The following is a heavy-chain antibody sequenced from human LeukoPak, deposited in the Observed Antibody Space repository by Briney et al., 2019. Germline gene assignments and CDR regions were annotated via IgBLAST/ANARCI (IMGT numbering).Heavy chain of an antibody. CDR3: ARVACSGGSCYANWFDP. CDR2: INPNSGGT. J-gene: IGHJ5*02. V-gene: IGHV1-2*04. Sequence: ASVKVSCKASGYTFTSNYMHWVRQAPGQGLEWMGWINPNSGGTNYAQKFQGWVTMTRDTSISTAYMELSRLRSDDTAVYYCARVACSGGSCYANWFDPWGQGTLVTVSS. CDR1: GYTFTSNY. D-gene: IGHD2-15*01.